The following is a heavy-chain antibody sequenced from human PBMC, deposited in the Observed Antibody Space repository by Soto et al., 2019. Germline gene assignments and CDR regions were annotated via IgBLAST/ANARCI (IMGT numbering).Heavy chain of an antibody. V-gene: IGHV4-34*01. CDR2: INHSGRT. CDR3: ASRTVTYSYYYYYYGMDV. D-gene: IGHD4-17*01. CDR1: GGSFSGYY. J-gene: IGHJ6*02. Sequence: SETLSLTCAVYGGSFSGYYWSWIRQPPGKRLGGVGEINHSGRTNYNPSLKSRVTISVDTSKNQFSLKLSSVTAADTAVYYCASRTVTYSYYYYYYGMDVWGQGTTVTVS.